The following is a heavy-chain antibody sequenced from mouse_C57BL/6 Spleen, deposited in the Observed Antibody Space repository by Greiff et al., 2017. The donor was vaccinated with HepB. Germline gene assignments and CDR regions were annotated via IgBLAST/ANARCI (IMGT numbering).Heavy chain of an antibody. CDR1: GYTFTDHT. CDR2: IYPRDVST. Sequence: VQLQQSDAELVKPGASVKISCKVSGYTFTDHTIHWMKQRPEQGLEWIGYIYPRDVSTKYNEKFKSKATLTADKSSSTAYMQLNSLHSEDSAVYVCARVGYSNGFDYWGQGTTLTVSS. V-gene: IGHV1-78*01. CDR3: ARVGYSNGFDY. J-gene: IGHJ2*01. D-gene: IGHD2-5*01.